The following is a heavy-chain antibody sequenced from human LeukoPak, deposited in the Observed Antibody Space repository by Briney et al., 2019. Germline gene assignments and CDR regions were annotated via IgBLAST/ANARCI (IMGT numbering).Heavy chain of an antibody. J-gene: IGHJ5*02. V-gene: IGHV1-69*04. D-gene: IGHD2-2*01. CDR1: GGTLSSYT. CDR2: IIPILGIA. Sequence: SVKVSCKASGGTLSSYTISWVRQAPGQGLEWMGRIIPILGIANYAQKFQGRVTITADKSTSTAYMKLSSLRSEDTAVYYCAREGPAYCSSTSCYELGFDPWGQGTLVTVSS. CDR3: AREGPAYCSSTSCYELGFDP.